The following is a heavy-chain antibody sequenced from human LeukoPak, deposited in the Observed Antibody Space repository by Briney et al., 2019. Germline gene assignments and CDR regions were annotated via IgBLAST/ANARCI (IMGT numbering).Heavy chain of an antibody. V-gene: IGHV4-61*02. CDR3: AREIYGDYGAFDY. Sequence: SETLSLTCTASGGSISSGSYYWSWIRQPAGKGLEWIGRIYTSGSTNYNPSLKSRVTISVDTSKNQFSLKLSSVTAAGTAVYYCAREIYGDYGAFDYWGQGTLVTVSS. CDR2: IYTSGST. CDR1: GGSISSGSYY. J-gene: IGHJ4*02. D-gene: IGHD4-17*01.